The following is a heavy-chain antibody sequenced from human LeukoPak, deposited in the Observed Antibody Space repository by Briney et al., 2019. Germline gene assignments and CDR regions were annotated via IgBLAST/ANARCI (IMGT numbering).Heavy chain of an antibody. V-gene: IGHV3-30*02. CDR3: AKDGRGGQLLYYYYYYMDV. D-gene: IGHD2-2*01. Sequence: GGSLRLSCAASGFTFSSYGMHWVRQAPGKGLEWAAFIRYDGSNKYYADSVKGRFTISRDNSKNTLYLQMNSLRAEDTAVYYCAKDGRGGQLLYYYYYYMDVWGKGTTVTISS. J-gene: IGHJ6*03. CDR2: IRYDGSNK. CDR1: GFTFSSYG.